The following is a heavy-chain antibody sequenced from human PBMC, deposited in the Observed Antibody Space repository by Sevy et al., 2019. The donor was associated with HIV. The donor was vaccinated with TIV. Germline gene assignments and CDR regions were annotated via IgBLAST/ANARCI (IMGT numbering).Heavy chain of an antibody. CDR2: ISDDGSKT. CDR3: ARGRVTSHYFDY. CDR1: GFIFIDYA. V-gene: IGHV3-30*04. J-gene: IGHJ4*02. Sequence: GGSLRLSCADSGFIFIDYAMYWVRQAPGKGLEWVAVISDDGSKTYYADSVNGRFTISRDNSKNTLYLQMNSLRADDTAVYYCARGRVTSHYFDYWGQGTLVTVSS. D-gene: IGHD2-21*02.